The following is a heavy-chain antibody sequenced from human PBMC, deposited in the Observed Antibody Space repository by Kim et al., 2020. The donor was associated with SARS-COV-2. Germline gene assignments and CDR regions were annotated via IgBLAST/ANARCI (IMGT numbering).Heavy chain of an antibody. CDR2: INHSGST. V-gene: IGHV4-34*01. J-gene: IGHJ4*02. D-gene: IGHD3-10*01. Sequence: SETLSLTCAVYGGSFSGYYWSWIRQPPGKGLEWIGEINHSGSTNYNPSLKSRVTISVDTSKNQFSLKLSSVTAADTAVYYCARGRWSEETMVRGVIINPYYFDYWGQGTLVTVSS. CDR3: ARGRWSEETMVRGVIINPYYFDY. CDR1: GGSFSGYY.